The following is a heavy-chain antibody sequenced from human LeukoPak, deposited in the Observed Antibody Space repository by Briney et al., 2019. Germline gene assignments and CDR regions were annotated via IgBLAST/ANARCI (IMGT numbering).Heavy chain of an antibody. J-gene: IGHJ5*02. Sequence: SETLSLTCAVSGGSISSGGYSWSWIRQPPGKGLEWIGYIYHSGSTYYNPSLKSRVTISVDRSKNQFSLKLSSVTAADTAVYYCARGAMARRGGWFDPWGQGTLVTVSS. CDR2: IYHSGST. V-gene: IGHV4-30-2*01. D-gene: IGHD2-2*01. CDR3: ARGAMARRGGWFDP. CDR1: GGSISSGGYS.